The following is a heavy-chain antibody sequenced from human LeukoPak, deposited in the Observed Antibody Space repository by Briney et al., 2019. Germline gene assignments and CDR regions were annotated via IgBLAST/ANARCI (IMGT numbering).Heavy chain of an antibody. V-gene: IGHV1-69*13. CDR3: ARQTYYYDSSGYIGDAFDI. CDR2: INPIFGTA. J-gene: IGHJ3*02. Sequence: SVKVSCKASGGTFSSYAISWVRQAPGQGLEWMGGINPIFGTANYAQKFQGRVTITADESTSTAYMELSSLRSEDTAVYYCARQTYYYDSSGYIGDAFDIWGQGTMVTVSS. CDR1: GGTFSSYA. D-gene: IGHD3-22*01.